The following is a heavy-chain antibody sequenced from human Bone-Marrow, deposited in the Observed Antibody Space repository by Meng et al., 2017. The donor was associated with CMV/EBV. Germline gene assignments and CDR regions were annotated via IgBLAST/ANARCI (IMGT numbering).Heavy chain of an antibody. CDR2: ISAYNGNT. D-gene: IGHD2-8*01. J-gene: IGHJ6*02. CDR1: GYTFTSYG. CDR3: ARVDVLMVYAQYYYYYGMDV. V-gene: IGHV1-18*01. Sequence: ASVKVSCKASGYTFTSYGISWVRQAPGQGLEWMGWISAYNGNTNYAQKLQGRVTMTTDTSTSTAYMELRSLRSDDTAVYYCARVDVLMVYAQYYYYYGMDVCGQGTTVIVSS.